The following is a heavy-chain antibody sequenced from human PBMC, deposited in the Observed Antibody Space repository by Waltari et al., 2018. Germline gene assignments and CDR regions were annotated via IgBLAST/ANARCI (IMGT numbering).Heavy chain of an antibody. CDR2: INHSGST. D-gene: IGHD6-13*01. V-gene: IGHV4-34*01. Sequence: QVQLQQWGAGLLKPSETLSLTCAVYGGSFSGYYWSWIRQPPGKGLEWIGEINHSGSTNYNPSLKSRVTISVDTSKNQFSLKLSSVTAADTAVYYCARGVGPAAGTSDWGQGTLVTVSS. CDR1: GGSFSGYY. CDR3: ARGVGPAAGTSD. J-gene: IGHJ4*02.